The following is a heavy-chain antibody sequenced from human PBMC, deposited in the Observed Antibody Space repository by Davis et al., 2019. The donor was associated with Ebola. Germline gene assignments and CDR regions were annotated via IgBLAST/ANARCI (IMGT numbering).Heavy chain of an antibody. D-gene: IGHD3-3*01. CDR1: GFTFSSYA. J-gene: IGHJ5*02. CDR3: ARGTYYDFWSAPMGT. CDR2: ISYDGSNK. Sequence: PGGSLRLSCAASGFTFSSYAMHWVRQAPGKGLEWVAVISYDGSNKYYADSVKGRFTISRDNSKNTLYLQMNSLRAEDTAVYYCARGTYYDFWSAPMGTWGQGTLVTVSS. V-gene: IGHV3-30-3*01.